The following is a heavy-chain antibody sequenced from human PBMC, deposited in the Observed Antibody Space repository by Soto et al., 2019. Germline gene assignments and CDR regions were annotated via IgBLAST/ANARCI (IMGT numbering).Heavy chain of an antibody. D-gene: IGHD4-17*01. Sequence: QVQLVESGGGVVQPGRFLRLSCAASGFTFSSYAMDWVRQAPGKGLEWVAVISYDGSNKYYADSVKGRFTISRDNSKNTLYLQMNSLRAEDTAVYYCAGDYGDIDYWGQGTLVTVSS. V-gene: IGHV3-30-3*01. J-gene: IGHJ4*02. CDR3: AGDYGDIDY. CDR2: ISYDGSNK. CDR1: GFTFSSYA.